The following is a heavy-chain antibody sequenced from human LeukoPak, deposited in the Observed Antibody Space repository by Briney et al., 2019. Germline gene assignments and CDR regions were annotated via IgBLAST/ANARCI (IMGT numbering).Heavy chain of an antibody. CDR2: INPKTGGT. CDR3: ARDRGRGYDYNSGDFDC. J-gene: IGHJ4*02. Sequence: ASVKVSCKASGYSFTAYHTHWVRQVPGQGLEWMGWINPKTGGTNYAQNFQGRVTMTRDTSISAAYMEVSSLRSDDTAVYYCARDRGRGYDYNSGDFDCWGQGTLVTVSS. V-gene: IGHV1-2*02. CDR1: GYSFTAYH. D-gene: IGHD3-22*01.